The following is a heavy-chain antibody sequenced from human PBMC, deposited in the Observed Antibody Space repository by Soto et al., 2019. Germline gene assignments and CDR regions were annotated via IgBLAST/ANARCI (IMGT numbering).Heavy chain of an antibody. J-gene: IGHJ2*01. CDR3: ARDASIVGANLAAWYFDL. D-gene: IGHD1-26*01. Sequence: QVQLQESGPGLVKPSQTLSLTCTVSGGSISSGDYYWSWIRQPAGKGLEWIGRIYTSGSTNYNPSLKSRVTMSVDTSKNQFSLKLSSVTAADTAVYYCARDASIVGANLAAWYFDLWGRGTLVTVSS. CDR2: IYTSGST. CDR1: GGSISSGDYY. V-gene: IGHV4-61*02.